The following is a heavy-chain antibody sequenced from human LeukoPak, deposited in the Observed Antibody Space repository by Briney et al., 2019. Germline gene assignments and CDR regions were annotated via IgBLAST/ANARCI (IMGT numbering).Heavy chain of an antibody. Sequence: GGSLRLSCAASGFTFSTYAMHWVRQAPGKGLEYVSAISTNGDSTYYAESVKGRFTISRDNSKNTLFLQMGSLRADDMAVYYCARWGSTSCYDYWGQGTLVTVSS. D-gene: IGHD2-2*01. V-gene: IGHV3-64*02. CDR2: ISTNGDST. CDR1: GFTFSTYA. CDR3: ARWGSTSCYDY. J-gene: IGHJ4*02.